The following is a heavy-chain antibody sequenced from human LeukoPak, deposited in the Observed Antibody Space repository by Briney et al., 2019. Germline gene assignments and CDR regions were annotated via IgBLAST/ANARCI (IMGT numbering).Heavy chain of an antibody. CDR3: ARTYYDFWSGYPHGAFDI. V-gene: IGHV3-74*01. Sequence: GGSLRLSWAASGFTFSTYWMHWVRQAPGKGLVWVSRINSDGSSTSYADSVKGRFTISRDNAKNTLYLQMNSLRADDTAVYYCARTYYDFWSGYPHGAFDIWGQGTMVTVSS. CDR2: INSDGSST. CDR1: GFTFSTYW. J-gene: IGHJ3*02. D-gene: IGHD3-3*01.